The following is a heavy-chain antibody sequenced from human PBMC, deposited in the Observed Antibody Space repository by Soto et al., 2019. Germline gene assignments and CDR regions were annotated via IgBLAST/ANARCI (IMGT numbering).Heavy chain of an antibody. D-gene: IGHD3-10*01. Sequence: PSETLSLTCAVSGGSISSSNWWSWVRHPPGKGLEWIGEIYHSGSTNYNPSLKSRVTISVDKSKNQFSLKLSSVTAADTAVYYCARTYYGSGSHYDYWGQGTLVTVSS. CDR1: GGSISSSNW. V-gene: IGHV4-4*02. CDR2: IYHSGST. CDR3: ARTYYGSGSHYDY. J-gene: IGHJ4*02.